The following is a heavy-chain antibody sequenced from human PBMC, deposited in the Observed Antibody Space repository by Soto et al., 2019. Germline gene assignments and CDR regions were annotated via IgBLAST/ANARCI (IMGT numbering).Heavy chain of an antibody. CDR1: GFTFSSYS. CDR2: ISSSSSTI. D-gene: IGHD4-4*01. Sequence: GVSLRLSCAASGFTFSSYSMNWVRQAPGKGLEWVSYISSSSSTIYYADSVKGRFTISRDNAKNSLYLQMNSLRDEDTAVYYCASRTVTSQGYYYYYGMDVWGQGTTVTVSS. J-gene: IGHJ6*02. V-gene: IGHV3-48*02. CDR3: ASRTVTSQGYYYYYGMDV.